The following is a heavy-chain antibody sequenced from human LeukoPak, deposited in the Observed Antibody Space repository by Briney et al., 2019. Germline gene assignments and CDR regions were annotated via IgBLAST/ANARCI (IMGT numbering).Heavy chain of an antibody. D-gene: IGHD6-13*01. J-gene: IGHJ4*02. Sequence: PGDSLRLSCEVSGFTFRTHWMHWVRQAPGKGLVWVSYINSDGTGTMYADSVKGRFTVSRDNAKNTLYLQMNSLRAEDTAVYYCARDDLSWYSGIDYWGQGVLVTVSS. CDR3: ARDDLSWYSGIDY. V-gene: IGHV3-74*03. CDR1: GFTFRTHW. CDR2: INSDGTGT.